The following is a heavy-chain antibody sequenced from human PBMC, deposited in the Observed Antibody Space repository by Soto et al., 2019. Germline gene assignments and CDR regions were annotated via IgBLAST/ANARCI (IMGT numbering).Heavy chain of an antibody. CDR3: ARDWPLYDFPDAFDI. D-gene: IGHD3-3*01. Sequence: TSETLSLTCTVSNGSIRSYYCSWIRQPAGKGLEWIGRIYTSGSTNYNPSLKSRVTMSVDTSKNQFSLKLSSVTAADTAVYYCARDWPLYDFPDAFDIWGQGTMVTVSS. J-gene: IGHJ3*02. V-gene: IGHV4-4*07. CDR1: NGSIRSYY. CDR2: IYTSGST.